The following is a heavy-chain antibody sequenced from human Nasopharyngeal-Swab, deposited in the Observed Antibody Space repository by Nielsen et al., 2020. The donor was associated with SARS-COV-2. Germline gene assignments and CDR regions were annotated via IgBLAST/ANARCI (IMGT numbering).Heavy chain of an antibody. V-gene: IGHV4-4*02. CDR2: IYHSGST. Sequence: SETLSLTCAVSGGSISSSNWWSWVSQHPGKGLEWIGEIYHSGSTNYNPSLKSRVTISVDKSKNQFSLKLSSVTAADTAVYYCARAPIAAAGTLDSAFDIWGQGTMVTVSS. CDR1: GGSISSSNW. CDR3: ARAPIAAAGTLDSAFDI. D-gene: IGHD6-13*01. J-gene: IGHJ3*02.